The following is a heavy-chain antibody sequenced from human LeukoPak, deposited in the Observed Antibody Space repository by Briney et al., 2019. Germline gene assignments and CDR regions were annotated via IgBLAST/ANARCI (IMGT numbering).Heavy chain of an antibody. CDR2: IYYSGST. D-gene: IGHD5-24*01. V-gene: IGHV4-59*01. CDR1: GGSISSYY. Sequence: SETLSLTCTVSGGSISSYYWSWIRQPPGKGLEWIGYIYYSGSTNYNPSLKSRVTISVDTSKNQFSLKLSSVTAADTAVYHCARVTGRWLQFDYWGQGTLVTVSS. J-gene: IGHJ4*02. CDR3: ARVTGRWLQFDY.